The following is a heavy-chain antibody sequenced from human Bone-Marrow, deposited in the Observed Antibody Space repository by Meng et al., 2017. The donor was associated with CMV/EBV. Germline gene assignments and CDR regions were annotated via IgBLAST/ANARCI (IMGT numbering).Heavy chain of an antibody. D-gene: IGHD5/OR15-5a*01. J-gene: IGHJ6*02. CDR2: ISGRGDST. CDR3: AKVLRARTPNFYYGMDV. V-gene: IGHV3-23*01. CDR1: GFTFSSDA. Sequence: SCAASGFTFSSDAMRWVRQAPGKGLQWVSSISGRGDSTYCADSVKGRFTISRDNSKNTLYLQMYRLRAEDTAVYYCAKVLRARTPNFYYGMDVWGQGTTVTVSS.